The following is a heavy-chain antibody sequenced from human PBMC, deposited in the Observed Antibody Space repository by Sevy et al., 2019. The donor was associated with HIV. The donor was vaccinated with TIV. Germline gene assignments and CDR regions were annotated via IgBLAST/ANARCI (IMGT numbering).Heavy chain of an antibody. D-gene: IGHD2-2*01. CDR2: IWNDGSNK. CDR3: AKVDVVVPVADYGLDV. Sequence: GGSLRLSCAASGFTFSDYGMQWVRQAPGKGLEWVAVIWNDGSNKYYADSVKGRFTTSRDNSSNTLYLQMNSLRAEDTAVYYCAKVDVVVPVADYGLDVWGQGTTVTVSS. J-gene: IGHJ6*02. V-gene: IGHV3-33*06. CDR1: GFTFSDYG.